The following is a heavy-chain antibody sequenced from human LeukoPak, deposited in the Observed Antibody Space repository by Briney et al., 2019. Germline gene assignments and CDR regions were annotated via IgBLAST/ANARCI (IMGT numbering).Heavy chain of an antibody. D-gene: IGHD5-12*01. J-gene: IGHJ4*02. CDR3: STESGWLFDY. Sequence: GGSLRLSCAAARFTLSDRYMSWIRQAPGAGMEWVAYISPNGQNIHYADSVKRRSTISRDNAKNQLFLLVNSQICDDSAVYYGSTESGWLFDYWGQGGLVAVCS. CDR1: RFTLSDRY. V-gene: IGHV3-11*04. CDR2: ISPNGQNI.